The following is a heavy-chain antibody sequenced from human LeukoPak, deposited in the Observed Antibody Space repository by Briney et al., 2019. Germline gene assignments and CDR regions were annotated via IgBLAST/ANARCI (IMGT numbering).Heavy chain of an antibody. Sequence: ASVKVSCKASGYTFTGYYMRWVRQALGQGLEWMGWINPNSGGTSYAQKFQGWVTMTRDTSISTAYMELSRLRSDDTAVYYCARVLRGYSYGDFGYYGMDVWGQGTTVTASS. CDR3: ARVLRGYSYGDFGYYGMDV. CDR1: GYTFTGYY. CDR2: INPNSGGT. V-gene: IGHV1-2*04. J-gene: IGHJ6*02. D-gene: IGHD5-18*01.